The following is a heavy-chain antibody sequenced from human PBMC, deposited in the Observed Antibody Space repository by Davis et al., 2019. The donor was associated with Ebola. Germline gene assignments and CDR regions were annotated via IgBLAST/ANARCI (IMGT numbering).Heavy chain of an antibody. V-gene: IGHV3-23*01. CDR1: GFTVSSNY. CDR3: AKDWRGYSYGTPSSMDV. J-gene: IGHJ6*02. Sequence: PGGSLRLSCAASGFTVSSNYMSWVRQAPGKGLEWVSGIVGGGSSTYYADSVKGRFTISRDNSKNTLYLQMNSLRAEDTAVYYCAKDWRGYSYGTPSSMDVWGQGTTVTVSS. D-gene: IGHD5-18*01. CDR2: IVGGGSST.